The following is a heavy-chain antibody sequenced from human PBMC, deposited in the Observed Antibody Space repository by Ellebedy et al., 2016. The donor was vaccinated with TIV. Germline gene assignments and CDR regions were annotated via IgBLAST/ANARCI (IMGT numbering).Heavy chain of an antibody. CDR1: GFTVNSYF. J-gene: IGHJ5*02. V-gene: IGHV3-66*01. D-gene: IGHD4-17*01. CDR2: IYKDGGT. CDR3: ARDPRGGGNYGDNWFDP. Sequence: GESLKISCAASGFTVNSYFMSWVRQAPGKGLEWVSIIYKDGGTNYTDSALGRFTISRDNSENTLYLQMDSLRAEDTAVYYCARDPRGGGNYGDNWFDPWGQGTLVTVSS.